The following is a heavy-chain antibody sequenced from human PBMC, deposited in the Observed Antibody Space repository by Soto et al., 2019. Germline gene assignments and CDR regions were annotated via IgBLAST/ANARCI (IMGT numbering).Heavy chain of an antibody. D-gene: IGHD2-15*01. J-gene: IGHJ4*02. CDR2: ISAYNGNT. CDR3: ARDRRSSPSRVVVVAATRCPTGHPFDY. Sequence: QVQLVQSGAEVKKPGASVKVSCKASGYTFTSYVISWVRQAPGQGLAWMGWISAYNGNTNYAQKLQGRATMTPDTPTSTAYMELSSLRSDATAVYYCARDRRSSPSRVVVVAATRCPTGHPFDYCGQGTLVTVSS. V-gene: IGHV1-18*01. CDR1: GYTFTSYV.